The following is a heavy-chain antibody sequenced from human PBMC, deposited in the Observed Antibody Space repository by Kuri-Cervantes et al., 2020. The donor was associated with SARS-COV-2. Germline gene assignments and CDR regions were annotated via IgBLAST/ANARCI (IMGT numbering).Heavy chain of an antibody. CDR3: AREEYGSGSYGMDV. J-gene: IGHJ6*02. Sequence: GESLKISCAASGFTFSSYWMSWVRQAPGKGLEWVANIKQDGSEKYYVDSVKGRFTISRDNAKNSLYLQMNSLRAEDTAVYYCAREEYGSGSYGMDVWGQGTTVTVSS. V-gene: IGHV3-7*01. D-gene: IGHD3-10*01. CDR2: IKQDGSEK. CDR1: GFTFSSYW.